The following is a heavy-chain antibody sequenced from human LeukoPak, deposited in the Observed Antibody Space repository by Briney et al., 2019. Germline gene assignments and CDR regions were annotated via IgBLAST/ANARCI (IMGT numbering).Heavy chain of an antibody. D-gene: IGHD3-10*01. CDR2: INPNSGGT. Sequence: ASVKVSCKASGYTFTGYYMNWVRQAPGQGLEWMGWINPNSGGTNYAQKFQGRVTMTRDTAISTAYMELSRLRSDDTAVYYCARDLVSAYDYYDYLDVWGKGTTVTVSS. V-gene: IGHV1-2*02. CDR3: ARDLVSAYDYYDYLDV. CDR1: GYTFTGYY. J-gene: IGHJ6*03.